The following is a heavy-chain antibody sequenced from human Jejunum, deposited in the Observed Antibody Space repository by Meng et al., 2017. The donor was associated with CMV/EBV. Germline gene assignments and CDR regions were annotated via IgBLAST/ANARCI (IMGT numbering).Heavy chain of an antibody. CDR3: YGSGV. CDR2: TRFDGQI. Sequence: RSLRLSCAASVFPFSRNGMHWVRKAPGKGLEWLGFTRFDGQIFHAESMKGRFTISRDNAKSTLYLQMNSLRAEDTAVYYCYGSGVWGQGTTVTVSS. V-gene: IGHV3-33*03. CDR1: VFPFSRNG. D-gene: IGHD3-10*01. J-gene: IGHJ6*02.